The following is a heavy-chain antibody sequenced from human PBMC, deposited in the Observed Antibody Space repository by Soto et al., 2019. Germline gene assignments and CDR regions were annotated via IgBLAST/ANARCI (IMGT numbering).Heavy chain of an antibody. V-gene: IGHV4-34*01. J-gene: IGHJ4*02. CDR3: ARGHIYDYVWGSSRYHFDY. D-gene: IGHD3-16*02. CDR1: GVSFSGYD. CDR2: INHSGST. Sequence: SETLSLTCAVYGVSFSGYDLSWIRQPPGKGLEWMGEINHSGSTNYNTAHESLITISVDTKKTLFALRLSSVTAEETAVYYCARGHIYDYVWGSSRYHFDYWGQGTLVTVSS.